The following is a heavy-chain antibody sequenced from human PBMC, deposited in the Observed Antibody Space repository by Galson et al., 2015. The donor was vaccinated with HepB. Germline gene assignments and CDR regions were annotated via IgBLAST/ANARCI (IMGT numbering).Heavy chain of an antibody. J-gene: IGHJ4*02. CDR3: ARDYDILTGTFDY. D-gene: IGHD3-9*01. V-gene: IGHV1-46*01. CDR1: GYTFTSYY. CDR2: TNPSGGST. Sequence: SGYTFTSYYMHWVRQAPGQGLEWMGITNPSGGSTSYAQKFQGRVTMTRDTSTSTVYMELSSLRSEDTAVYYCARDYDILTGTFDYWGQGTLVTVSS.